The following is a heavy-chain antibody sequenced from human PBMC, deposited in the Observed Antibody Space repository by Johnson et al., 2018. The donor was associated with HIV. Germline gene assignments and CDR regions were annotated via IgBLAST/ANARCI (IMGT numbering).Heavy chain of an antibody. J-gene: IGHJ3*02. Sequence: VQLVESGGGLVQPGGSLRLSCAASGFTFSNYGMHWVRQAPGKGLEYVSAISSNGGSTYYANSVKGRFTISRDNSKNTLYLQMGSLRAEDMAVYYCARAGLTYTLDAFDIWGQGTLVTVSS. CDR1: GFTFSNYG. CDR2: ISSNGGST. V-gene: IGHV3-64*01. D-gene: IGHD3-16*01. CDR3: ARAGLTYTLDAFDI.